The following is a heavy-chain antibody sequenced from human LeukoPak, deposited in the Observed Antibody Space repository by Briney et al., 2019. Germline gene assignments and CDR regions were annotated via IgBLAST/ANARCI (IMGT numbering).Heavy chain of an antibody. J-gene: IGHJ6*02. Sequence: ASVKVSCKASGYTFTSYDINWVRQAPGQGLEWMGWMNPNSGNTGDAQKFQGRVTRTRNTSISTAYMELSSLRSEDTAVYYCARGGDIVVVPAAIMGYYYYGMDVWGQGTTVTVSS. V-gene: IGHV1-8*01. CDR3: ARGGDIVVVPAAIMGYYYYGMDV. CDR1: GYTFTSYD. D-gene: IGHD2-2*01. CDR2: MNPNSGNT.